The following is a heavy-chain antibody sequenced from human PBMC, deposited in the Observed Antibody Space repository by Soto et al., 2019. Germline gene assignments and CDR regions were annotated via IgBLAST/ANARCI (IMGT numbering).Heavy chain of an antibody. V-gene: IGHV3-33*01. CDR1: GFTFSNYG. Sequence: QVQLVESGGGVVQPGRSLRLSCAASGFTFSNYGLHWVRQAPGKGLEWVAIIWHDGKNKDYADSVKGRFTVSRDNSKNALYLQMNDLKPEDTAVXHCXXXXGXXEAIDYWGQGTLVTVSS. J-gene: IGHJ4*02. CDR2: IWHDGKNK. CDR3: XXXXGXXEAIDY.